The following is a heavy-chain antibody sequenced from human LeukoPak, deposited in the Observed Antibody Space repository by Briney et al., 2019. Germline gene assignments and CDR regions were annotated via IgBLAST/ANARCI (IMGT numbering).Heavy chain of an antibody. CDR1: GGSISSSSYY. CDR3: ARKNMDTAMGNWFDP. V-gene: IGHV4-39*07. Sequence: SETLSLTCTVSGGSISSSSYYWGWIRQPPGKGLEWIGSIYYSGSTYYNPSLKSRVTISVDTSKDQFSLKLSSVTAADTAVYYCARKNMDTAMGNWFDPWGQGTLVTVSS. CDR2: IYYSGST. J-gene: IGHJ5*02. D-gene: IGHD5-18*01.